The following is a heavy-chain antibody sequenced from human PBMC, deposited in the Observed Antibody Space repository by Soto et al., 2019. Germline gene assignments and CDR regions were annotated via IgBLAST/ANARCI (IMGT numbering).Heavy chain of an antibody. V-gene: IGHV1-8*01. CDR3: ARERSGRSDY. CDR1: GYTFTSYD. D-gene: IGHD1-26*01. J-gene: IGHJ4*02. Sequence: QVQLVQSGAEVKKPGASVKVSCKASGYTFTSYDINWVRQAPGQGLEWMGWMNPNSRNTGYAQKFQGRVTMTRKTSISTAYMELSSLRSEDTAVYYGARERSGRSDYWGQGTLVTVSS. CDR2: MNPNSRNT.